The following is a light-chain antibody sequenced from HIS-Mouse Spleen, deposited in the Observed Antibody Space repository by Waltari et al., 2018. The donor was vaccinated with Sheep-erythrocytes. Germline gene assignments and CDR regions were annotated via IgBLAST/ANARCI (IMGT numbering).Light chain of an antibody. Sequence: DVVMTQSPLSLPVTLGQPASISCRSSQSLVHSDGNTYLNWFQQRPGQSPRRLIYKVSNRDSGVPDRFSGSGSGTEFTLKISRVEAEDVGVYYCMQGTFGQGTKLEIK. J-gene: IGKJ2*01. V-gene: IGKV2-30*02. CDR2: KVS. CDR3: MQGT. CDR1: QSLVHSDGNTY.